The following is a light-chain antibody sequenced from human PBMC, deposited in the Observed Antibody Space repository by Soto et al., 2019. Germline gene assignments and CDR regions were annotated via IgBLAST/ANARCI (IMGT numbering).Light chain of an antibody. CDR2: RNN. CDR1: SSNIGSNY. Sequence: QAVVTQPPSASGTPGQRVTISCSGSSSNIGSNYVYWYQQLPGTAPKLLISRNNQRPSGVPDRFSGSKSGTSASLAISGLRSEDEADYYCAAWDDSFVVFGGGTKLTVL. V-gene: IGLV1-47*01. CDR3: AAWDDSFVV. J-gene: IGLJ2*01.